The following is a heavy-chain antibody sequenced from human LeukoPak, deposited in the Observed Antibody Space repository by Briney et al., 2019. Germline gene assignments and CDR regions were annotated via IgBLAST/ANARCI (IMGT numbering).Heavy chain of an antibody. CDR3: ARRMGATPVGNAFDI. CDR1: GFTFSNYA. CDR2: ISYEGSNK. Sequence: GGSRTLSCAASGFTFSNYAMHWVRQAPGKGLEWMAIISYEGSNKDCAGSVKSRYNISRDNSKNTLYLQVNGLRTEDTAVYYCARRMGATPVGNAFDIWGQGTMVTVSS. D-gene: IGHD1-26*01. J-gene: IGHJ3*02. V-gene: IGHV3-30-3*01.